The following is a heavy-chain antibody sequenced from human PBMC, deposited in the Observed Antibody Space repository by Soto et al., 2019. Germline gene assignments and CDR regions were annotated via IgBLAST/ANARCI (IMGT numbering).Heavy chain of an antibody. J-gene: IGHJ4*02. CDR1: GFTCNNYA. V-gene: IGHV3-30-3*01. D-gene: IGHD2-2*01. CDR2: ISYDGNNE. Sequence: VGSLRLSCAASGFTCNNYAIHWVRQAPGKGLEWLAVISYDGNNEYYADSVKGRFTVSRDNSKNTVYLQMNSLRTDDTAVYYTARDSGYCSSTSCFWDYWGQGTLVTVSS. CDR3: ARDSGYCSSTSCFWDY.